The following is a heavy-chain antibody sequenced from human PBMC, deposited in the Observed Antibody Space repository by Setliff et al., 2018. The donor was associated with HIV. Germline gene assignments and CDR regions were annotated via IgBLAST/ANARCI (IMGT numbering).Heavy chain of an antibody. Sequence: PSETLSLTCTVSGGSISSGSYYWSWIRQPAGKGLEWIGRIYTSGSTNYNPSLKSRVTISVDTSKNQFSLKLSSVTAADTAVYYCARDSGTTGWCVDVWGQGTTVTSP. J-gene: IGHJ6*02. V-gene: IGHV4-61*02. CDR3: ARDSGTTGWCVDV. CDR1: GGSISSGSYY. CDR2: IYTSGST. D-gene: IGHD3-10*01.